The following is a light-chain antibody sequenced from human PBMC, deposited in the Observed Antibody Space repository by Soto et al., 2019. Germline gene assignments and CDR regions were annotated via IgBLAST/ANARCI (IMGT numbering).Light chain of an antibody. V-gene: IGLV2-11*01. CDR2: DVS. Sequence: QSALTQPRSVSGSPGQSITISCTGTSSDVGRYNYVSWFQQYPGKAPRLMIYDVSGRPSGVPDRFSGSKSGNTASLTISGLQAEDEADYYCSSYTRSSTVIFGGGTKLTVL. CDR1: SSDVGRYNY. CDR3: SSYTRSSTVI. J-gene: IGLJ2*01.